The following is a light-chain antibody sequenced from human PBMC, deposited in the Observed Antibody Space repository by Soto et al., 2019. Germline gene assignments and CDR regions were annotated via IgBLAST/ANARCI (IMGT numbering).Light chain of an antibody. CDR3: SSYSSSSALDVI. Sequence: QSVLAQPASVSGSPGQSITISCAGTNRDVGGYNYVSWYQQYPGKAPKLIIYEVTYRPSGVSNHFSGSKSGNTASLTISGLQAEDEADYYCSSYSSSSALDVIFGGGTKLTVL. CDR1: NRDVGGYNY. V-gene: IGLV2-14*01. CDR2: EVT. J-gene: IGLJ2*01.